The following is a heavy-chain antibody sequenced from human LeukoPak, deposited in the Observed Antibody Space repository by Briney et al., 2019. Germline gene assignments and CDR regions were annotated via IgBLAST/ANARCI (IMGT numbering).Heavy chain of an antibody. CDR2: INHSGST. CDR1: GGSFSGYY. Sequence: SETLSLTCAVYGGSFSGYYWSWIRQPPGKGLEWIGEINHSGSTNYNPSLKSRVTISVDTSKNQFSLKLSSVTAADTAVYYCARGRYYYDSSGPGPDYWGQGTLDTVSS. CDR3: ARGRYYYDSSGPGPDY. D-gene: IGHD3-22*01. J-gene: IGHJ4*02. V-gene: IGHV4-34*01.